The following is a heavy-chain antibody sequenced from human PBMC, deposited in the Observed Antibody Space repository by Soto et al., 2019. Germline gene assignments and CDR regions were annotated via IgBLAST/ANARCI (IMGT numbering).Heavy chain of an antibody. D-gene: IGHD2-15*01. J-gene: IGHJ6*03. CDR3: ARAVEVVVAASKNYYYYYMDV. CDR1: GGSISSYY. Sequence: SETLSLTCTVSGGSISSYYWSWIRQPPGKGLEWIGYIYYSGSTNYNPSLESRVTISVDTSKNQFSLKLSSVTAADTAVYYCARAVEVVVAASKNYYYYYMDVWGKGTTVTVSS. V-gene: IGHV4-59*01. CDR2: IYYSGST.